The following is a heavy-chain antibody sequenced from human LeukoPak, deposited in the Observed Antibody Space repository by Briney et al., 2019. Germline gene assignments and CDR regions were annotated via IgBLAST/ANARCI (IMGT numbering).Heavy chain of an antibody. CDR1: GFTFSNYG. Sequence: QPGGSLRLSCAASGFTFSNYGMNWVRQAPGKGLEWVSYISSSSSTTNYADSVKGRFTISRDNSKNTLYLQMNSLRAEDTAVYYCARDGGNWGSSGWTTVYYFDYWGQGTLVTVSS. CDR2: ISSSSSTT. D-gene: IGHD6-19*01. CDR3: ARDGGNWGSSGWTTVYYFDY. V-gene: IGHV3-48*01. J-gene: IGHJ4*02.